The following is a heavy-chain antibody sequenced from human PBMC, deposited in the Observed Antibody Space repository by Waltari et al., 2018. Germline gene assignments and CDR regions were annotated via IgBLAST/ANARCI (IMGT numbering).Heavy chain of an antibody. CDR3: ARRGYCGSDCYSNYFDF. D-gene: IGHD2-21*01. J-gene: IGHJ4*02. V-gene: IGHV4-34*01. CDR2: NTHSGST. CDR1: GGSFKFYY. Sequence: QVLLQQWGAGLLKPSETLSLTCAVYGGSFKFYYWSWIRQPPGGGLEWIGENTHSGSTNYNPSLKRRVSISVDTPNTQFSLKLTSVTAADTAAYYCARRGYCGSDCYSNYFDFWGQGTLVTVSS.